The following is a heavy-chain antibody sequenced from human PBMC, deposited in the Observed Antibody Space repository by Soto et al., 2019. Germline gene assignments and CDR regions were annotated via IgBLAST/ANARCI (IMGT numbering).Heavy chain of an antibody. CDR3: AVPGSGDFDY. CDR2: IYHSGTT. Sequence: PSETLSLTCAFSCDSFISNTWWTWVRQPPGKGVEWIGEIYHSGTTNYNPSLKGRVTISADRSKNQFSLRLTSVTAADTAVYYCAVPGSGDFDYWGQGTLVTVSS. D-gene: IGHD5-12*01. V-gene: IGHV4-4*02. J-gene: IGHJ4*02. CDR1: CDSFISNTW.